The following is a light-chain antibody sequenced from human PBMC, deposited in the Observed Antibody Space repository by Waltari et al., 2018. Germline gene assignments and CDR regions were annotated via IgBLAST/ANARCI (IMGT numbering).Light chain of an antibody. V-gene: IGLV1-40*01. CDR1: SSNIGAGQD. CDR3: QSFDSNVRGGVV. Sequence: QSILTQPTSVSGAPGQRVTISCTGSSSNIGAGQDVHCDQAFPGPAPKLLIYGNNNRPSGVPDRFSGSNSGSSASLAINGLQAEDEADYYCQSFDSNVRGGVVFGGGTKVTVL. CDR2: GNN. J-gene: IGLJ3*02.